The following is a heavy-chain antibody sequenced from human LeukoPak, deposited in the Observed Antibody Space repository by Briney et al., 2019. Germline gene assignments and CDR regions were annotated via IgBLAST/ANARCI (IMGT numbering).Heavy chain of an antibody. D-gene: IGHD6-13*01. J-gene: IGHJ4*02. CDR2: IYYSGST. CDR1: GGSISIYY. CDR3: ARAAAGLYYCDY. V-gene: IGHV4-59*01. Sequence: SETLSLTCTVSGGSISIYYWSWIRQPPGKGLEWIGYIYYSGSTNYNPSLKSRVTISVDTSKNQFSLKLSSVTAADTAVYYCARAAAGLYYCDYWGQGTLVTVSS.